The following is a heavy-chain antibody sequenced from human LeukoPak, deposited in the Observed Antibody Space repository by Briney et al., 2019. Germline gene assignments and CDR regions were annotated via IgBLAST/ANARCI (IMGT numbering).Heavy chain of an antibody. Sequence: GGSLRLSCAASGFTFSNAWMSWVRQAPGKGLEWVGRIKSKTDGGTTDYAAPVKGRFTISRDDSKNTLYLQMSSLKTEDTAVYYCTTLEYSSSSGLPYFDYWGQGTLVTVSS. CDR1: GFTFSNAW. V-gene: IGHV3-15*01. J-gene: IGHJ4*02. CDR2: IKSKTDGGTT. CDR3: TTLEYSSSSGLPYFDY. D-gene: IGHD6-6*01.